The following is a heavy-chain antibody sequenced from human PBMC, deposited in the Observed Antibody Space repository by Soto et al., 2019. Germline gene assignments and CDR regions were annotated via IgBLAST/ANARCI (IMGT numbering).Heavy chain of an antibody. CDR3: ARSLIAARRVGWFDP. Sequence: QVQLQESGPGLVKPSQTLSLTCTVSGGSISSGGYYWSWIRQPPGTGLEWIGYIYYSGRTYYNPSLKSRVTISVDTSKNQYSLKLSSVTAADTAVYYCARSLIAARRVGWFDPWGQRTLLTVSA. CDR1: GGSISSGGYY. V-gene: IGHV4-31*03. D-gene: IGHD6-6*01. CDR2: IYYSGRT. J-gene: IGHJ5*02.